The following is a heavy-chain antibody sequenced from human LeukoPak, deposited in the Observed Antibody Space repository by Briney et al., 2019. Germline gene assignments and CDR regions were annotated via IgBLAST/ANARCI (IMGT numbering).Heavy chain of an antibody. CDR3: ARDDLNY. CDR2: IKPGGSEK. J-gene: IGHJ4*02. Sequence: SGGSLRLSCAASGFTFSDYWMSWVSQAPGKGLEWVATIKPGGSEKFYVDSVKGRFTISRDDAENSLSLQMNGLRAEHTAMYFCARDDLNYWGQGTMVTVCS. V-gene: IGHV3-7*01. CDR1: GFTFSDYW.